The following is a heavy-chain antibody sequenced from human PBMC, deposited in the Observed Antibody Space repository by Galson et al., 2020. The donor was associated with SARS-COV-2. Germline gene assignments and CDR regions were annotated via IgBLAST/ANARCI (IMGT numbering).Heavy chain of an antibody. Sequence: SQTLSLTCTVSGGSISSGGYYWSWIRQHPGKGLEWIGYIYYSGSTYYNPSLKSRVTISVDTSKNQFSLKLSSVTAADTAVYYCARDVTMVAHLDYYYYYGMDVWGQGTTVTVSS. J-gene: IGHJ6*02. CDR3: ARDVTMVAHLDYYYYYGMDV. D-gene: IGHD3-10*01. CDR2: IYYSGST. V-gene: IGHV4-31*03. CDR1: GGSISSGGYY.